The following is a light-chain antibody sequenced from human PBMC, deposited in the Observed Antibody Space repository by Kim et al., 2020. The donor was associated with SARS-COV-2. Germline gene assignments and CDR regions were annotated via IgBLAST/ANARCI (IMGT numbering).Light chain of an antibody. V-gene: IGLV3-1*01. CDR3: QTWDSTSVV. Sequence: SYELTQPPSVSVSPGQTASITCPGDQLGDKYACWYQQKSGQSPVLVMFQDSKRPSGIPERFSGSNSGNTATLTISGTQAMDEADYYCQTWDSTSVVFGGGTQLTVL. CDR2: QDS. J-gene: IGLJ2*01. CDR1: QLGDKY.